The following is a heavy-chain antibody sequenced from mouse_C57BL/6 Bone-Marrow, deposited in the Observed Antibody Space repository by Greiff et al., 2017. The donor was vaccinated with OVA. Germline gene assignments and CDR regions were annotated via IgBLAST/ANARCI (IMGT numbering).Heavy chain of an antibody. CDR1: GYTFTSYW. V-gene: IGHV1-59*01. Sequence: QVQLQQPGAELVRPGTSVKLSCKASGYTFTSYWMHWVKQRPGQGLEWIGVIDPSDSYTNYNQKVKGKATLTVDTSSSTAYMQLSSLTSEDSAVYYCARMDYGSSFDYWGQGTTLTVSS. CDR2: IDPSDSYT. CDR3: ARMDYGSSFDY. D-gene: IGHD1-1*01. J-gene: IGHJ2*01.